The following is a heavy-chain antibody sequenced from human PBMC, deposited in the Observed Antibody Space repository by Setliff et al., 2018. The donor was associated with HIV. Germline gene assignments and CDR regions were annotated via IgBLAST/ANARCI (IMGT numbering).Heavy chain of an antibody. V-gene: IGHV1-18*01. Sequence: GASVKVSCKASGYTFTSYGISWVRQAPGQGLEWMGWISTYNDNTNYAQKLQGRVTMTTDTSTSTAYMAVSAAVTEVSFRENWF. D-gene: IGHD3-10*01. CDR1: GYTFTSYG. J-gene: IGHJ5*01. CDR2: ISTYNDNT. CDR3: F.